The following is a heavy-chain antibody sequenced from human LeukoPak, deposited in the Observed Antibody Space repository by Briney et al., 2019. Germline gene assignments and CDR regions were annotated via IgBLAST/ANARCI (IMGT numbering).Heavy chain of an antibody. D-gene: IGHD2-15*01. J-gene: IGHJ4*02. Sequence: SLRLSCAVSGLTFSDYYVNWNRHAPGKGREWLSYVSPTGDKTSYADSVRGRFIISRDKAKRSLHLQMNSLTAEDTAIYYGARDGGRGWSLDCGGQGTLV. CDR3: ARDGGRGWSLDC. CDR1: GLTFSDYY. CDR2: VSPTGDKT. V-gene: IGHV3-11*01.